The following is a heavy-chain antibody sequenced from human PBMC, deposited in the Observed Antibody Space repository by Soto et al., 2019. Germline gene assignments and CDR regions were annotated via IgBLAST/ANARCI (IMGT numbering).Heavy chain of an antibody. CDR2: INHSGST. J-gene: IGHJ4*02. CDR1: GGSFSGYY. Sequence: PSETLSLTCAVYGGSFSGYYGSWIRQPPGKGLEWIGEINHSGSTNYNPSLKSRVTISVDTSKNQFSLKLSSVTAADTAVYYCARERLSYDYIWGSYRRSGRFDYWGQGTLVTVSS. D-gene: IGHD3-16*02. CDR3: ARERLSYDYIWGSYRRSGRFDY. V-gene: IGHV4-34*01.